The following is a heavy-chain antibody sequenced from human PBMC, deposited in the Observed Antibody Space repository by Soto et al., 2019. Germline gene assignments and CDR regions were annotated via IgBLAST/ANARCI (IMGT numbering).Heavy chain of an antibody. CDR1: AGFISSYY. CDR2: IYYSGST. V-gene: IGHV4-59*01. Sequence: SEAFRLTWTVSAGFISSYYWSWSRQPPGKGLEWIGYIYYSGSTNYNPSLKSRVTISVDTSKNQFSLKLSSVTAADTAVYYCARAGTTMVRGVISGWFDPWGQGSLVTVS. CDR3: ARAGTTMVRGVISGWFDP. J-gene: IGHJ5*02. D-gene: IGHD3-10*01.